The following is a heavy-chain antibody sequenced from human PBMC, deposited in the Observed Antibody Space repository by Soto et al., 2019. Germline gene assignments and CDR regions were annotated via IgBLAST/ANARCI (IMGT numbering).Heavy chain of an antibody. D-gene: IGHD3-22*01. J-gene: IGHJ4*02. CDR1: GYTFTSHY. V-gene: IGHV1-46*01. Sequence: ASVKVSCKASGYTFTSHYMHWVRQAPGQGLEWMGIINPSGGSTSYAQKFQGRVTMTRDTSTSTVYMELSSLRSEDTAVYYCARVARVYDSSGYYGYWGQGTLVTVSS. CDR2: INPSGGST. CDR3: ARVARVYDSSGYYGY.